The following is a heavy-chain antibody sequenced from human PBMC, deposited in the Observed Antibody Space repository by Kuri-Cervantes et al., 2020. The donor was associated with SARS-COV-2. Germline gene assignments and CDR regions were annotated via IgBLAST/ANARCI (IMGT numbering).Heavy chain of an antibody. CDR3: ASDRDYYDSGGY. V-gene: IGHV3-23*01. D-gene: IGHD3-22*01. J-gene: IGHJ4*02. Sequence: GESLKISCAASRFTFNKYDLIWVRQAPGKGLEWVSSISTSGGDTNYADSLKGRFTISRDNSKNTLYLQMNSLRVEDTAVYYCASDRDYYDSGGYWGQGTLVTVSS. CDR2: ISTSGGDT. CDR1: RFTFNKYD.